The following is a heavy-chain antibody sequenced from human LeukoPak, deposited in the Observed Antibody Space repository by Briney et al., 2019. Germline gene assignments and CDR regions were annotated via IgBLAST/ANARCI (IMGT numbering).Heavy chain of an antibody. J-gene: IGHJ4*02. CDR1: GGSISHYY. CDR2: IYYSGNT. V-gene: IGHV4-59*08. D-gene: IGHD2-8*01. Sequence: SETLSLTCTVSGGSISHYYWRRLRQPPGKRPEWIAYIYYSGNTNYNPSLKSRVIISVDTSKHQSSLKLNSVTAAETAVYYCARHSNGGTYPLDHWGQGTLVTASS. CDR3: ARHSNGGTYPLDH.